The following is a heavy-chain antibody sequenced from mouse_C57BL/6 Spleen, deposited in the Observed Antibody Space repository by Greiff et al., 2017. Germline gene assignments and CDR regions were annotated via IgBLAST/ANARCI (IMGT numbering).Heavy chain of an antibody. Sequence: EVHLVESGGDLVKPGGSLKLSCAASGFTFSSYGMSWVRQTPDKRLEWVATISSGGSYTYYPDSVKGRFTISRDNAKNTLYLQMSSLKSEDTAMYYWARLHYDYDGYYFDYWGQGTTLTVSS. V-gene: IGHV5-6*01. CDR1: GFTFSSYG. D-gene: IGHD2-4*01. CDR2: ISSGGSYT. J-gene: IGHJ2*01. CDR3: ARLHYDYDGYYFDY.